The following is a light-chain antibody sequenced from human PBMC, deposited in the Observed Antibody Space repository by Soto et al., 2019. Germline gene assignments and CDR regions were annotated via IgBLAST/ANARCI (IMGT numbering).Light chain of an antibody. J-gene: IGLJ2*01. CDR2: DVT. V-gene: IGLV2-14*01. CDR1: SSDVGGYNY. Sequence: QCALTQPASVSGSPGQSITISCTGTSSDVGGYNYVSWYQQHPGKAPKLMVYDVTKRPSGVSYRFSGSKSGNTASLTISGLQAEDEADYYCSSYTNRRTIILGGGTKLTVL. CDR3: SSYTNRRTII.